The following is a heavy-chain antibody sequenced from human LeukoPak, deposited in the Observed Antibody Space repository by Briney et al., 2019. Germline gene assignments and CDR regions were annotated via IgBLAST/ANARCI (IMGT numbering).Heavy chain of an antibody. Sequence: SQTLLLTCAISGDSISSNSAAWNWIRQSPSRGLEWLGRTYYRSKWYNDYAVSVKSRITINPDTSKNQFSLQLNSVTAADTAVYYCARHPSVAGTRGGFDYWGQGTLVTVSS. V-gene: IGHV6-1*01. CDR3: ARHPSVAGTRGGFDY. CDR1: GDSISSNSAA. D-gene: IGHD6-19*01. J-gene: IGHJ4*02. CDR2: TYYRSKWYN.